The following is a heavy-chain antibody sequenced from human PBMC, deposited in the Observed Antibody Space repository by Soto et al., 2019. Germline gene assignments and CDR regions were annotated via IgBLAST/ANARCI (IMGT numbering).Heavy chain of an antibody. D-gene: IGHD3-10*01. CDR3: AKDKSGITMVRGESDV. CDR2: IRGSGGST. V-gene: IGHV3-23*01. Sequence: GGSLRLSCAASGFNFSSYAMSWVRQATGKGLEWVSAIRGSGGSTYYADSAKGRFTISRDNSKNTLYLKMNSPRAEDTAVYYCAKDKSGITMVRGESDVWGQGTTVTVAS. CDR1: GFNFSSYA. J-gene: IGHJ6*02.